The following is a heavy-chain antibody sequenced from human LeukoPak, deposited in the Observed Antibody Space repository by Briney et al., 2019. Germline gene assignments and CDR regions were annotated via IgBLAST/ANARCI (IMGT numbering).Heavy chain of an antibody. J-gene: IGHJ4*02. Sequence: PGGSLRLSCAASGFTFSSYSMNWVRQAPGKGLEWVSSISSSSSYIYYADSVKGRFTISRDNAKNSLYLQMNSLRAEDTAVYYWARDLSSGYYEVRAYFDYWGQGTLVTVSS. CDR1: GFTFSSYS. CDR2: ISSSSSYI. CDR3: ARDLSSGYYEVRAYFDY. D-gene: IGHD3-22*01. V-gene: IGHV3-21*01.